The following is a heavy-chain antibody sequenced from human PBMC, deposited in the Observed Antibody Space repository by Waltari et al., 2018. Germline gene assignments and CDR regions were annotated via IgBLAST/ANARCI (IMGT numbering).Heavy chain of an antibody. CDR1: GGTFSSYA. J-gene: IGHJ3*02. V-gene: IGHV1-69*01. Sequence: QVQLVQSGAEVKKPGSSVKVSCKASGGTFSSYAISWVRQAPGQGLEWMGGIIPNFGTANYGQKFQDRVTITADESTSTAYMELSSLRSEDTAVYYCARDPIPDFELGDAFDIWGQGTMVTVSS. CDR2: IIPNFGTA. D-gene: IGHD1-7*01. CDR3: ARDPIPDFELGDAFDI.